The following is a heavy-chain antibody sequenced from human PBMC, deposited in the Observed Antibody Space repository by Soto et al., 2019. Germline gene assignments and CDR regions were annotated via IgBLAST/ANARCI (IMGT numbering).Heavy chain of an antibody. Sequence: SETLSLTCTVSGGSINSYYWGWIRQPPGKELEWIGSIYYSGNTYYNPSLKSRLTISVDTSKNQFSLKLTSVTAADTAVYYCARHGSGTFSWGQGTLVTAPQ. CDR1: GGSINSYY. V-gene: IGHV4-39*01. J-gene: IGHJ5*02. CDR2: IYYSGNT. D-gene: IGHD6-13*01. CDR3: ARHGSGTFS.